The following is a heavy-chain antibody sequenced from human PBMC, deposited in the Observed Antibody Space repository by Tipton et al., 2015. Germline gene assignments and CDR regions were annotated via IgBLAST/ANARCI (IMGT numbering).Heavy chain of an antibody. CDR1: DGSISAYY. Sequence: TLSLTCTVSDGSISAYYWSWIRQPPGKGLEWIGFIYYSGTSIYSPSLEGRVTMSVDTYKKQFSLKLASVTAADTAMYYCSRTRYCVGTTCHDDYCVGMYVWGPGNKVPVSS. J-gene: IGHJ6*02. CDR3: SRTRYCVGTTCHDDYCVGMYV. CDR2: IYYSGTS. D-gene: IGHD2-21*01. V-gene: IGHV4-59*07.